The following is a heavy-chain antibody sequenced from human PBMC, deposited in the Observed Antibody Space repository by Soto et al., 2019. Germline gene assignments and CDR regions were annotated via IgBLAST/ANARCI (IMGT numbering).Heavy chain of an antibody. D-gene: IGHD3-3*01. J-gene: IGHJ6*02. CDR3: ARHGGPFWIGYYNPIYYYYGMDV. Sequence: PGESLKISCKGSGYSFTSYWISWVRQMPGKGLEWMGRIDPSDSYTNYSPSFQGHVTISADKSISTAYLQWSSLKASDTAMYYCARHGGPFWIGYYNPIYYYYGMDVWGQGTTVTVAS. CDR2: IDPSDSYT. CDR1: GYSFTSYW. V-gene: IGHV5-10-1*01.